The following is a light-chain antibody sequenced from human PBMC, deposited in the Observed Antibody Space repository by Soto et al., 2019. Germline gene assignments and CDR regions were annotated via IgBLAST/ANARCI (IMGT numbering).Light chain of an antibody. V-gene: IGKV3-20*01. J-gene: IGKJ4*01. Sequence: NVLSQSPGTLSLSTGERATLSCRASESVSSIYVAWYQQKPGQAPTLLIYGASTRATGIPDRFSGSGSGTDFTLTIDRLEPEDFAVYYCQPYNNWPLTFGGGTKV. CDR1: ESVSSIY. CDR3: QPYNNWPLT. CDR2: GAS.